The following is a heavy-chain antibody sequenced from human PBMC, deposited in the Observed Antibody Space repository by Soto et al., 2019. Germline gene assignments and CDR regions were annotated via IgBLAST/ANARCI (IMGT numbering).Heavy chain of an antibody. Sequence: ASVKVSCKASGYTFTSYYIHWVRQAPGQGLEWMGIINPSGGSTSYAQKFQGRVTMTRDTSTSTVYMELSSLRSEGTAVYYCAREGYGSGSYYKTPTFDYWGQGTLVTVSS. V-gene: IGHV1-46*03. CDR2: INPSGGST. CDR1: GYTFTSYY. CDR3: AREGYGSGSYYKTPTFDY. J-gene: IGHJ4*02. D-gene: IGHD3-10*01.